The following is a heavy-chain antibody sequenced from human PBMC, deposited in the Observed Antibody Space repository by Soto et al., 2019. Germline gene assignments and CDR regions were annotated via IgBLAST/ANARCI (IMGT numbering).Heavy chain of an antibody. D-gene: IGHD3-16*01. V-gene: IGHV3-21*01. CDR3: ARDDDYVWGSYWYYYYGMDV. CDR1: EFTFSSYS. J-gene: IGHJ6*02. Sequence: EVQLVESGGGLVKPGGSLRLSCAASEFTFSSYSMNWVRQAPGKGLEWVSSISGSSSYIYYADSVKGRFTISRDNAKNSLYLQMNSLRAEDTAVYYCARDDDYVWGSYWYYYYGMDVWGQGTTVTVSS. CDR2: ISGSSSYI.